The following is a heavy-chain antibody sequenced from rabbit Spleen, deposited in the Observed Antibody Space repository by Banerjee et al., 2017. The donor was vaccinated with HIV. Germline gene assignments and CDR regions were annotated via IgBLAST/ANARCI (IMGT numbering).Heavy chain of an antibody. CDR1: GVSFSSDNY. V-gene: IGHV1S40*01. D-gene: IGHD1-1*01. CDR3: ARDTSSSFSSYGMDL. J-gene: IGHJ6*01. Sequence: QSLEESGGDLVKPGASLTLTCTASGVSFSSDNYICWVRQAPGKGLEWIACIYAGSSGTTDYASWAKGRFTISKTSSTTVTLQMTSLTAADTATYFCARDTSSSFSSYGMDLWGQGTLVTVS. CDR2: IYAGSSGTT.